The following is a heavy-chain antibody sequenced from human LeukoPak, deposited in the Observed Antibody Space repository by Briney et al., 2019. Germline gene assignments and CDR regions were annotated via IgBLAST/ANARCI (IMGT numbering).Heavy chain of an antibody. D-gene: IGHD6-13*01. Sequence: HGESLKISCKGSGYSFTSYWIGWVRQMPGKGLEWMGIIYPGDSDTRYSPSFQGQVTISADKSISTAYLQWSSLKASDTATYYCAVVPGYSSSSPPPFDYWGQGTLVTVSS. CDR1: GYSFTSYW. CDR3: AVVPGYSSSSPPPFDY. CDR2: IYPGDSDT. V-gene: IGHV5-51*01. J-gene: IGHJ4*02.